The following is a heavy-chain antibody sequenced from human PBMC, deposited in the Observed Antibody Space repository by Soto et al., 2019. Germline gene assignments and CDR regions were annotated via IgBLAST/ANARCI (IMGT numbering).Heavy chain of an antibody. CDR2: ISGSGDRT. V-gene: IGHV3-23*01. Sequence: GGSLRLSCAASGITISNYPMSWVRQAPGKGLDWVSGISGSGDRTYYADSAKGRFTISKDISRNSLSLQLDSLGVEVTAVYFCVKDDGGYPSTAPHWGQGTLVTVSS. D-gene: IGHD3-22*01. J-gene: IGHJ4*02. CDR1: GITISNYP. CDR3: VKDDGGYPSTAPH.